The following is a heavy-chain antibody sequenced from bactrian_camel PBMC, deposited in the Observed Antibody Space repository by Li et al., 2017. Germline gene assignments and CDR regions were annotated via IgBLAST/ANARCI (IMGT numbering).Heavy chain of an antibody. CDR3: AKGPRSDCYSLSRCSYEYNY. CDR1: GSGPIHY. V-gene: IGHV3S53*01. Sequence: HVQLVESGGGSVQCGGSLLLSCSASGSGPIHYMGWFRQAVSGDREGVAAIDSDGAINYANSVKGRFTVSRDDAKNTVYLQLNSLETEDTAMYYCAKGPRSDCYSLSRCSYEYNYWGQGTQVTVS. CDR2: IDSDGAI. J-gene: IGHJ4*01. D-gene: IGHD3*01.